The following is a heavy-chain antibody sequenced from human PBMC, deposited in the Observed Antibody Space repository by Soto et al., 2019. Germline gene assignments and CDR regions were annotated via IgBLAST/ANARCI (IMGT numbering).Heavy chain of an antibody. CDR1: GFTFSRYA. D-gene: IGHD3-10*01. CDR2: ISGSGGST. J-gene: IGHJ5*02. CDR3: ANGGDYGSGWFHP. V-gene: IGHV3-23*01. Sequence: EVHLLESGGGLVQPGGSLRLSCAASGFTFSRYAMSWVRQPPGKGLEWVSAISGSGGSTYYADSVKGRFTISRDDSQSRLYRQMSRLRAEDRAVYYCANGGDYGSGWFHPWGQGALGCVSS.